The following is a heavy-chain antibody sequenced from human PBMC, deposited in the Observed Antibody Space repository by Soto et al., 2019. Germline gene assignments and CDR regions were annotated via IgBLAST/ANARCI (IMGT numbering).Heavy chain of an antibody. V-gene: IGHV3-74*01. J-gene: IGHJ4*02. Sequence: GGSLRLFWADSGITFRSHCIHLVRQVTGSGLVRVSRINSDVSSTTYADSVKGRFTISRDNAKNMLYLQMNSLRVEDTAVYYCARGPEGINWYTHPINYWGQATLVTVSS. CDR3: ARGPEGINWYTHPINY. CDR2: INSDVSST. D-gene: IGHD6-13*01. CDR1: GITFRSHC.